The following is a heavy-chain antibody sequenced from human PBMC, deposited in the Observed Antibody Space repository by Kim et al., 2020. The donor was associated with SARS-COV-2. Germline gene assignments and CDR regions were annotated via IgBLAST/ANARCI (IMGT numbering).Heavy chain of an antibody. CDR2: IYYSGST. Sequence: SETLSLTCTVSGGSISSYYWSWIRQPPGKGLEWIGYIYYSGSTNYNPSLKSRVTISVDTSKNQFSLKLSSVTAADTAVYYCARGILWFGELSLALFDPWGQGTLVTVSS. D-gene: IGHD3-10*01. CDR1: GGSISSYY. V-gene: IGHV4-59*01. CDR3: ARGILWFGELSLALFDP. J-gene: IGHJ5*02.